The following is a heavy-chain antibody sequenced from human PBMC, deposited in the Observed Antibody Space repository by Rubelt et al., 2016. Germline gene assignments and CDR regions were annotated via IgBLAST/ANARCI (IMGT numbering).Heavy chain of an antibody. CDR2: IYYGGRT. CDR3: GRLANRYGNLE. J-gene: IGHJ4*01. V-gene: IGHV4-39*01. CDR1: GGSISSETCY. D-gene: IGHD3-16*01. Sequence: QLQLQESGPGLVKPSETLSLTCTVSGGSISSETCYWGWIRQSPGKGLEWIGNIYYGGRTYYSPSLESRCTRSVDTAKNQFSLMWSSVTAADTALYYGGRLANRYGNLEWGQGILVTVS.